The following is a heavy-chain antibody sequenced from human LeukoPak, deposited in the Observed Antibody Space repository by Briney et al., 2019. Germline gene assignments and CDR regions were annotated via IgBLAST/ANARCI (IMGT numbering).Heavy chain of an antibody. J-gene: IGHJ5*02. CDR2: ISGSGGNT. CDR1: GFTFSSYA. CDR3: AKGLTGQRGLGNWFDP. V-gene: IGHV3-23*01. Sequence: PGGSLRLSCAASGFTFSSYAMSWVRQAPGKGLEWVSVISGSGGNTYYADSVKGRFTISRDNSKYTLYLQMDSLRAEDTAVYYCAKGLTGQRGLGNWFDPWGQGTLVTVSS.